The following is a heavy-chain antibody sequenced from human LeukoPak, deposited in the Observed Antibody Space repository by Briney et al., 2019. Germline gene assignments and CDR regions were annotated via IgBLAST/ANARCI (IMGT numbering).Heavy chain of an antibody. D-gene: IGHD3-16*01. Sequence: SETLSLTCTVSGASITTYYWSWIRQPPGKGLEWIGYIHYSGNTNYNPSLQSRVTISVDTSQIQFSLKLTSVTAADTAVYYCATFEGQESRPLGHWGQGILVTVSS. CDR3: ATFEGQESRPLGH. V-gene: IGHV4-59*08. CDR1: GASITTYY. J-gene: IGHJ4*02. CDR2: IHYSGNT.